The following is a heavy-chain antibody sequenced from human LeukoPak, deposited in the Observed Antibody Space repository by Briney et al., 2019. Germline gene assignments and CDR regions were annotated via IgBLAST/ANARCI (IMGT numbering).Heavy chain of an antibody. D-gene: IGHD3-22*01. CDR1: VGTFSSYA. CDR3: ARGAIPYYYDSSGYPNYYFDY. V-gene: IGHV1-69*05. CDR2: IIPILGTA. J-gene: IGHJ4*02. Sequence: SSVTVSCKASVGTFSSYAISWVRQAPCRGLEWMGGIIPILGTANYAQKFQGRVTITTDESTSTAYMELSSLRSEDTAVYYCARGAIPYYYDSSGYPNYYFDYWGQGTLVTVSS.